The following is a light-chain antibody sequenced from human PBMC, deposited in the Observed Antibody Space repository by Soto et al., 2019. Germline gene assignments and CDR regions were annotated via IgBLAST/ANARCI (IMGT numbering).Light chain of an antibody. CDR1: QGISTY. CDR3: QQSYSTKWT. J-gene: IGKJ1*01. V-gene: IGKV1-39*01. CDR2: AAS. Sequence: DIQMTQSPSSLSASVGDRVTITCRASQGISTYLNWYQQKPGKAPKLLIYAASSLQSGVPSRFSGSESETDFTLTISSLQHEDFENYSCQQSYSTKWTLGQGTKVDIK.